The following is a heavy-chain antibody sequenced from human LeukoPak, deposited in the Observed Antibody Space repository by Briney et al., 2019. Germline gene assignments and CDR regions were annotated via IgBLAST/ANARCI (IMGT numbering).Heavy chain of an antibody. Sequence: SETLSLTCTVSGGSISSSSYYWGWIRQPPGKGLEWIGSIYYSGSTNYNPSLKSRVTISVDTSKNQFSLKLTSVTAADTAVYYCAKNGQTGFSFDPWGQGTLVTVSS. D-gene: IGHD1-14*01. CDR2: IYYSGST. CDR3: AKNGQTGFSFDP. V-gene: IGHV4-39*07. J-gene: IGHJ5*02. CDR1: GGSISSSSYY.